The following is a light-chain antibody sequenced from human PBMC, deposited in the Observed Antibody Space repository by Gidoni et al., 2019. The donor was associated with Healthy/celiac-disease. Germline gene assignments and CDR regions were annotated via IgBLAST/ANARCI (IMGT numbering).Light chain of an antibody. CDR1: KLGDKY. Sequence: SYELTQPPSVSVSPGQTASIPCSGDKLGDKYACWYQQKPGQSPVLVIYQDSKLPSGIPERFSGSNSGNTATLTIIGTQAMDEADYYFQAWYSITKLFGGGIKLTVL. V-gene: IGLV3-1*01. CDR2: QDS. J-gene: IGLJ2*01. CDR3: QAWYSITKL.